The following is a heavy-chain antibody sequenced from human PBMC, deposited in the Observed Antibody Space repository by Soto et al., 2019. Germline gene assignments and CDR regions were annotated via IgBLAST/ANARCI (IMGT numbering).Heavy chain of an antibody. V-gene: IGHV6-1*01. CDR2: TYYRSKWYN. CDR1: GDSVSSNSAA. CDR3: AREGITGTTLYYSGMDV. D-gene: IGHD1-7*01. Sequence: SQTLSLTCAISGDSVSSNSAAWNWIRQSPSRGLEWLGRTYYRSKWYNDYAVSVKSRITIIPDTSKNQFSLQLNSVTPEDTAVYYCAREGITGTTLYYSGMDVWGQGTTVTVSS. J-gene: IGHJ6*02.